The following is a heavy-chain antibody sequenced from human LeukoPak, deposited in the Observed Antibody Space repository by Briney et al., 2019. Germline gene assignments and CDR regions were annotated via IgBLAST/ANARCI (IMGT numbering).Heavy chain of an antibody. J-gene: IGHJ6*03. Sequence: GGSLRLSCAASGFTFSSYAMSWVRQAPGKGLEWVAVISYDGSNKYYADSVKGRFTISRDNSKNTLYLQMNSLRAEDTAVYYCARDVCSSTSCYGPDPYYYYYMDVWGKGTTVTVSS. CDR1: GFTFSSYA. D-gene: IGHD2-2*01. CDR3: ARDVCSSTSCYGPDPYYYYYMDV. CDR2: ISYDGSNK. V-gene: IGHV3-30-3*01.